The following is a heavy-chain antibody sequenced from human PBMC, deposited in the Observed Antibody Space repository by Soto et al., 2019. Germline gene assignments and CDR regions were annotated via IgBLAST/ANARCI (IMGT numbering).Heavy chain of an antibody. CDR1: GGTFSSYA. D-gene: IGHD3-22*01. V-gene: IGHV1-69*12. Sequence: QVQLVQSGAEVKKPGSSVKVSCKASGGTFSSYAISWVRQAPGQGLEWMGGIIPILGTADYAQKFQGRVTITADESTSTAYRELSSLRSEDTAVYYCASHYDSSGYYYRGLDYWGQGTLVTVSS. J-gene: IGHJ4*02. CDR2: IIPILGTA. CDR3: ASHYDSSGYYYRGLDY.